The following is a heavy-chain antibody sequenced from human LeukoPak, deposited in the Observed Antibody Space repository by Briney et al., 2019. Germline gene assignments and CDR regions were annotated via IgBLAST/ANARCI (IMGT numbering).Heavy chain of an antibody. Sequence: PGGSLRLSCAASGFTFSSYGMHWIRQPPGKGLEWIGYIYYSGSTNYNPSLKSRVTISVDTSKNQFSLKLSSVTAADTAVYYCARDLGYYYDSSGYYYGAGLTGFDPWGQGTLVTVSS. D-gene: IGHD3-22*01. CDR2: IYYSGST. CDR1: GFTFSSYG. J-gene: IGHJ5*02. V-gene: IGHV4-59*01. CDR3: ARDLGYYYDSSGYYYGAGLTGFDP.